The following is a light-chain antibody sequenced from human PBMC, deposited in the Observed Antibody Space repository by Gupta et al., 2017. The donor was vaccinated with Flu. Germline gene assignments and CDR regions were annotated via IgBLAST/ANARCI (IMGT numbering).Light chain of an antibody. Sequence: TSSDVGGYDYVSWYRQYPGKAPELMIYGVTRRPSGVPDRFSGSKSGNTASLTVSGLQADDEARYYCSSHAGKNDVIFGGGTKLTVL. CDR2: GVT. J-gene: IGLJ2*01. CDR3: SSHAGKNDVI. V-gene: IGLV2-8*01. CDR1: SSDVGGYDY.